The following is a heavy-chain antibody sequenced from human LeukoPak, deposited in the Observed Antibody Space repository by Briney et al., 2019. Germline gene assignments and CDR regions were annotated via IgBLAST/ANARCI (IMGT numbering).Heavy chain of an antibody. Sequence: GASVKVSCKASGHTFTSYGISWVRQAPGQGLEWMGWISTYNGNTNYAQKLQGRVTMTTDTSTSTAYMELRSLRSDDTAVYYCARVVGGDSSGYYFDYWGQGTLVTVSS. V-gene: IGHV1-18*01. CDR3: ARVVGGDSSGYYFDY. CDR2: ISTYNGNT. CDR1: GHTFTSYG. D-gene: IGHD3-22*01. J-gene: IGHJ4*02.